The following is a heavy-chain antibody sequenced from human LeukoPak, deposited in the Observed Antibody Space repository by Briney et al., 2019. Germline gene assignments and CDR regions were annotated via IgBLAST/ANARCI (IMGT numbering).Heavy chain of an antibody. J-gene: IGHJ4*02. CDR2: IYPGDSDT. D-gene: IGHD5-24*01. CDR1: GYSFTSYW. CDR3: ARRLLRDGYNYFDY. Sequence: GESLKISCKGSGYSFTSYWIGWVRKMPGKGLDWMGIIYPGDSDTRYSPSFQGQVTISADESISTAYLQCSSLKASDTAMYYCARRLLRDGYNYFDYWGQGTLVTVSS. V-gene: IGHV5-51*01.